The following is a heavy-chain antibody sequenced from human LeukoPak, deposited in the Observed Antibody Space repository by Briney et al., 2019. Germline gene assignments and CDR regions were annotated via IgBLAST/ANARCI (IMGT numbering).Heavy chain of an antibody. CDR2: ISGSGGST. Sequence: GGSLRLSCAASGFTFSSYAMSRVRQAPGKGLEWVSAISGSGGSTYYADSVKGRFTISRDNSKNTLYLQMNSLRAEDTAVYYCAKRHSWDSGSYLFDYWGQGTLVTVSS. V-gene: IGHV3-23*01. J-gene: IGHJ4*02. CDR1: GFTFSSYA. CDR3: AKRHSWDSGSYLFDY. D-gene: IGHD3-10*01.